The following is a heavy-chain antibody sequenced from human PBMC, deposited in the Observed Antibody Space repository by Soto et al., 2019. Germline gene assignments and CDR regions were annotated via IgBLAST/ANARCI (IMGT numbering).Heavy chain of an antibody. D-gene: IGHD2-21*02. CDR2: ITITGDTT. Sequence: EVQLVESEGGLVQPGGSLRLSCEASGFIFTTSDMSWVRQAPGKGLEWISSITITGDTTHYADSVKGRFTISRDNSRNTGYLQMNTLRVDAPAVYYWAKGGGGDHGYWGQGTLVAVSS. V-gene: IGHV3-23*04. CDR3: AKGGGGDHGY. CDR1: GFIFTTSD. J-gene: IGHJ4*02.